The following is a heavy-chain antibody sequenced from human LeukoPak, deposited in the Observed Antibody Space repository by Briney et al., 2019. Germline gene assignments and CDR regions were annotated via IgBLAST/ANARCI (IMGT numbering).Heavy chain of an antibody. D-gene: IGHD6-19*01. Sequence: SETLSLTCAVYGGSFSGYYWGWIRQPPGKGLEWIGEINHSGSTNYNPSLKSRVTISVDTSENQFSLKLSSVTAADTAVYYCAAGYSSGRWGQGTLVTVSS. V-gene: IGHV4-34*01. CDR2: INHSGST. CDR3: AAGYSSGR. CDR1: GGSFSGYY. J-gene: IGHJ4*02.